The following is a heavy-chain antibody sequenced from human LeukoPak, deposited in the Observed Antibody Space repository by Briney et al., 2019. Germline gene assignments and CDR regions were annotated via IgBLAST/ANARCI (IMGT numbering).Heavy chain of an antibody. Sequence: GGSLRLSCAASGFTFSSYWMSWVRQAPGKGLEWLANIKQDGSEKYYVDSVKGRFTISRDNAKNSLYLQVNSLRAEDTAVYYCARDPAYYYDSSGYLDYWGQGTLVTVSS. D-gene: IGHD3-22*01. CDR2: IKQDGSEK. V-gene: IGHV3-7*01. J-gene: IGHJ4*02. CDR3: ARDPAYYYDSSGYLDY. CDR1: GFTFSSYW.